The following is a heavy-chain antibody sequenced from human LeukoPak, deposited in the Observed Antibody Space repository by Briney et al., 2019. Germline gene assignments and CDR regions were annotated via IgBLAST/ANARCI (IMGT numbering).Heavy chain of an antibody. CDR2: INSNSGGT. CDR1: GYTFTGYY. D-gene: IGHD3-10*01. CDR3: ARGLSYGSWSQQLAGY. J-gene: IGHJ4*02. V-gene: IGHV1-2*02. Sequence: GASVKVSCKASGYTFTGYYIHWVRQAPRQGLEWMGWINSNSGGTNYAQKFQGRVTMTRDTSIGTAYMELSRLRSDDTAVYYCARGLSYGSWSQQLAGYWGQGTLVTVSS.